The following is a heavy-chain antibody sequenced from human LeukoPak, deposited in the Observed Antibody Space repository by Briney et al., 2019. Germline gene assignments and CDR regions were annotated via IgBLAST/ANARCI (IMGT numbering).Heavy chain of an antibody. V-gene: IGHV1-2*02. CDR3: ARAGTESRWGLPRADYYYMDV. D-gene: IGHD1-26*01. Sequence: ASVKVSCKASGYTFTDYYMHWVRQAPGQGLEWMGWIKTNTGDTNSAQKFQGRVTLTRDTSTSAAYMELSNLRSDDTAVYYCARAGTESRWGLPRADYYYMDVWAKGTTVTVSS. CDR2: IKTNTGDT. J-gene: IGHJ6*03. CDR1: GYTFTDYY.